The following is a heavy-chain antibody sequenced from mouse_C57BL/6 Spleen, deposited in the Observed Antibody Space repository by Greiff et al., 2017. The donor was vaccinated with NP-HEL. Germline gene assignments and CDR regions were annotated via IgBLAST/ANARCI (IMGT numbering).Heavy chain of an antibody. J-gene: IGHJ4*01. CDR1: GFSLTSYG. CDR2: IWSGGNT. CDR3: ARKGDYDPAMDY. V-gene: IGHV2-2*01. Sequence: QVQLKESGPGLVQPSQSLSITCTVSGFSLTSYGVHWVRQSPGKGLEWLGVIWSGGNTDYNAAFISRLSISKDNSKSQVFFKMNSLQADDTAIYYCARKGDYDPAMDYWGQGTSVTVSS. D-gene: IGHD2-4*01.